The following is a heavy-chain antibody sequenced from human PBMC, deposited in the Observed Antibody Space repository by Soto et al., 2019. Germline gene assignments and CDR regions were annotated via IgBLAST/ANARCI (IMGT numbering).Heavy chain of an antibody. V-gene: IGHV3-13*01. CDR2: IGTVGDT. CDR3: ARENWNSETAFDY. CDR1: GFTFSSYD. Sequence: SGGSLRLSCAASGFTFSSYDMHWVRQATGKGLEWVSAIGTVGDTYYPGSVKVRFTISREYAKNSLYLQMNSLRAEDTAVYYCARENWNSETAFDYWGQGTLVTVSS. D-gene: IGHD1-7*01. J-gene: IGHJ4*02.